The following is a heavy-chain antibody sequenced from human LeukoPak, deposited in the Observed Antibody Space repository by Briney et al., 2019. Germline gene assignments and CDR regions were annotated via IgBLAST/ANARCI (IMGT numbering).Heavy chain of an antibody. J-gene: IGHJ6*02. CDR3: ARLPRIMAAAGIGGMDV. CDR2: IYYSGTT. V-gene: IGHV4-39*01. D-gene: IGHD6-13*01. Sequence: NPSETLSLTCTVSGGSISSTSYYWGWIRQPPGRGLEWIGSIYYSGTTYDNPSLKSRVSISVDTSKNQFSLKLSSVTAADTAVYHCARLPRIMAAAGIGGMDVWGQGTTVTVSS. CDR1: GGSISSTSYY.